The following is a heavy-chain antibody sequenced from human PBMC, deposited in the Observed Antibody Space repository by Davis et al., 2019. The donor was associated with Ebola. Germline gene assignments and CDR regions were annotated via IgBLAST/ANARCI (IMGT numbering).Heavy chain of an antibody. Sequence: HTGGSLRLSCAGSGFTFSDYWMHWVRQAPGKGLVWVSRINSDGSSTSYADSVKGRFTISRDNAKNTLYLQMNSLRAEDTAVYYCARDAYRCSSTSCYYYYGMDVWGQGTTVTVSS. V-gene: IGHV3-74*01. CDR2: INSDGSST. D-gene: IGHD2-2*01. J-gene: IGHJ6*02. CDR1: GFTFSDYW. CDR3: ARDAYRCSSTSCYYYYGMDV.